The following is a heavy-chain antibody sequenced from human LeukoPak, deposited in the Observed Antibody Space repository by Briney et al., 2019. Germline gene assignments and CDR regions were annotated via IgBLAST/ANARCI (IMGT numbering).Heavy chain of an antibody. D-gene: IGHD3-22*01. CDR2: ISSSSSYI. CDR3: ARASYYYDSSGYLFDY. Sequence: GGSLRLSCAASGFTFSHYWMTWVRQAPGKGLEWVSSISSSSSYIYYADSVKGRFTISRDNAKNSLYLQMNSLRAEDTAVYYCARASYYYDSSGYLFDYWGQGTLVTVSS. V-gene: IGHV3-21*04. CDR1: GFTFSHYW. J-gene: IGHJ4*02.